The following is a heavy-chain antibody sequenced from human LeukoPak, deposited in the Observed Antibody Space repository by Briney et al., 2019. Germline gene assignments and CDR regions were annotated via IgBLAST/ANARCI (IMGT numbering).Heavy chain of an antibody. Sequence: PSETLSLTCTVFGVSISSSNSYWGWIRQPPGKGLEWIGSIYYSGNTYYNASLKSQVSISIDTSKNRFSLKLTSVTAADTAVYYCAELGITMIGGVWGKGTTVTISS. D-gene: IGHD3-10*02. V-gene: IGHV4-39*01. CDR3: AELGITMIGGV. J-gene: IGHJ6*04. CDR2: IYYSGNT. CDR1: GVSISSSNSY.